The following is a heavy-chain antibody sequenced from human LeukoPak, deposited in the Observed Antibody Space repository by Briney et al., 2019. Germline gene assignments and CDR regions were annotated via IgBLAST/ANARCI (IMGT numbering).Heavy chain of an antibody. CDR1: GFTFSNFW. CDR2: INRDGSST. J-gene: IGHJ3*02. CDR3: AKDGPEGKRVFDI. V-gene: IGHV3-74*01. Sequence: GGSLRLSCAASGFTFSNFWMHWVRQTPGKGLVWASRINRDGSSTNYVDSVKGRFTISRDNAKNTLYLQMNSLRDEDTAVYYCAKDGPEGKRVFDIWGQGTMVTVSS. D-gene: IGHD3/OR15-3a*01.